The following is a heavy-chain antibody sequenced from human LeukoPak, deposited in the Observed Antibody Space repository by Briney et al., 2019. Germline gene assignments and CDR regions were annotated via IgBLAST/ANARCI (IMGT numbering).Heavy chain of an antibody. CDR2: IIPIFGTA. V-gene: IGHV1-69*13. CDR1: GGTFSSYA. D-gene: IGHD5-18*01. CDR3: ARVLSGYSYGYYYYYGKDV. Sequence: SVKVSCKASGGTFSSYAISWVRQAPGQGLEWMGGIIPIFGTANYAQKFQGRVTITADESTSTAYMELSSLRSEDTAVYYCARVLSGYSYGYYYYYGKDVWGQGTTVTVSS. J-gene: IGHJ6*02.